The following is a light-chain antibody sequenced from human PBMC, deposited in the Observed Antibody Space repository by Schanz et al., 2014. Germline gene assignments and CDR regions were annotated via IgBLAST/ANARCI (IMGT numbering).Light chain of an antibody. CDR3: SSYAGRNNLVV. Sequence: QSALTQPPSASGSPGQSVNISCTGTSSDVGGYYYVSWYQQHPGKAPKLMIYEVSKRPSGVPDRLSGSKSGNTASLTVSGLQAEDEADYYCSSYAGRNNLVVFGGGTKLTVL. J-gene: IGLJ2*01. V-gene: IGLV2-8*01. CDR2: EVS. CDR1: SSDVGGYYY.